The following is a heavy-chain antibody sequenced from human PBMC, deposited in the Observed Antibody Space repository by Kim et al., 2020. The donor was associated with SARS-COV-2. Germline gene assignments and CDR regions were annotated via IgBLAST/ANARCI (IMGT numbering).Heavy chain of an antibody. Sequence: GGSLRLSCAASGFTFSSYWMHWVRQAPGKGLVWVSRINGDGSTTAYADSVKGRFTISRDNAKNTVYLQMNTLRAEDTAVYYCAGVKQTDCTIYHCGQ. CDR2: INGDGSTT. J-gene: IGHJ1*01. CDR3: AGVKQTDCTIYH. D-gene: IGHD2-8*01. V-gene: IGHV3-74*01. CDR1: GFTFSSYW.